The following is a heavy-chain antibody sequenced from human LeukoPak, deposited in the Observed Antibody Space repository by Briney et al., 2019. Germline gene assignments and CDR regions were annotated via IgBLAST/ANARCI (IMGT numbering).Heavy chain of an antibody. J-gene: IGHJ4*02. CDR2: IYYSGST. CDR1: GASLSPNY. V-gene: IGHV4-59*01. Sequence: SETLSPTCTVSGASLSPNYWSWIRQPPGKGLEWIGYIYYSGSTDYNPPLKSRVTISVDTSKNQVSLKLNSVTAADTAVYYCARGHYGSGTGTYPDWGQGTLVTVSS. CDR3: ARGHYGSGTGTYPD. D-gene: IGHD3-10*01.